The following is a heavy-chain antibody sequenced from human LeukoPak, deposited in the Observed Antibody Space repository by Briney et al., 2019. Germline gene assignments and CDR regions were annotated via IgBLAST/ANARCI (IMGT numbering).Heavy chain of an antibody. J-gene: IGHJ4*02. Sequence: SETLSLTCAVSGGSLSSSKWWSWVRQPPGKGLEWIGEIYHTGTTNYNPSLKSRVTISVDKSKNQFSLKLSSMTAADTAVYYCAGSHLYSSSWYLSGRFDYWGQGTLVTVSS. CDR1: GGSLSSSKW. D-gene: IGHD6-13*01. CDR2: IYHTGTT. CDR3: AGSHLYSSSWYLSGRFDY. V-gene: IGHV4-4*02.